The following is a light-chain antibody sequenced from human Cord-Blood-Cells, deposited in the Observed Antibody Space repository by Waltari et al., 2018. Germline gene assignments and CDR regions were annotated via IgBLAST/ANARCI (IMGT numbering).Light chain of an antibody. V-gene: IGLV3-19*01. Sequence: SSALTQDPAVSVALGQTARLTRHGDSLRRYSTRWYQQKQGQSPVLVIYSKNNRPSGIPDRISGSSSGNTASLTITWAQAEDEADYYCNTRDSSGNHVVFGGGTKLTVL. J-gene: IGLJ2*01. CDR1: SLRRYS. CDR2: SKN. CDR3: NTRDSSGNHVV.